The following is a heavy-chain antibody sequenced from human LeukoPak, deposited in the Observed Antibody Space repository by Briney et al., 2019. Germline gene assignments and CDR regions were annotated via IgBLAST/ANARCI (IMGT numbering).Heavy chain of an antibody. CDR3: ARDTVGATDY. CDR2: IKPDGTEK. CDR1: GSTFSSHT. Sequence: GGSLRLSCADSGSTFSSHTMNWVRQAPGKGLEWVANIKPDGTEKYYVDSVKGRFTISRDNAKKSLYLQMNSLRAEDTALYYCARDTVGATDYWGQGTLVTVSS. D-gene: IGHD1-26*01. J-gene: IGHJ4*02. V-gene: IGHV3-7*01.